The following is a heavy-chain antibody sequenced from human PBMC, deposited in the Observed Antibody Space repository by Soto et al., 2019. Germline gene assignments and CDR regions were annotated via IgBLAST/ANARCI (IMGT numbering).Heavy chain of an antibody. CDR2: IRSKAYGGTP. V-gene: IGHV3-49*04. J-gene: IGHJ4*02. Sequence: SLRLSCTVSGFTFGDYAVNWARQTPGKGLEWVGFIRSKAYGGTPEYAASVKGRFTVSRDDSKNTAYLQMNSLKTEDTAVYYCTRAVVGVIAATLDYWGQGTLVTVSS. D-gene: IGHD2-15*01. CDR1: GFTFGDYA. CDR3: TRAVVGVIAATLDY.